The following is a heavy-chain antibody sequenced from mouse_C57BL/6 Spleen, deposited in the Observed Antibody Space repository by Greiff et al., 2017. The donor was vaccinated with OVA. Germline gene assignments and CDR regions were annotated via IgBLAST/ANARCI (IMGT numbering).Heavy chain of an antibody. CDR1: GYAFSSSW. D-gene: IGHD4-1*01. CDR2: IYPGDGDT. CDR3: ATGYYLAY. Sequence: VQLQQSGPELVKPGASVKISCKASGYAFSSSWMNWVKQRPGKGLEWIGRIYPGDGDTNYNGKFKGKATLTADKSSSTAYMQLSSRTSEDSAVYFWATGYYLAYGAKAPLSQSPQ. J-gene: IGHJ2*01. V-gene: IGHV1-82*01.